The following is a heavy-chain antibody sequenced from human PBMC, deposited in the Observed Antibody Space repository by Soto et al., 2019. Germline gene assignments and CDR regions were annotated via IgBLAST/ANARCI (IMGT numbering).Heavy chain of an antibody. CDR1: GFTFSSYA. V-gene: IGHV3-23*01. J-gene: IGHJ3*02. D-gene: IGHD3-3*01. Sequence: HPGGSLRLSCAASGFTFSSYAMSWVRQAPGKGLEWVSAISGSGGSTYYADSVKGRFTISRDNSKNTLYLQMNSLRAEDTAVYYCAKVVPAPETHFGVVTKIPNDAFDIWGQGTMVTVSS. CDR2: ISGSGGST. CDR3: AKVVPAPETHFGVVTKIPNDAFDI.